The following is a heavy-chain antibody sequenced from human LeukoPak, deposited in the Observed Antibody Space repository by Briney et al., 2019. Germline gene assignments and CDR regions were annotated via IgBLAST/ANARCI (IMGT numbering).Heavy chain of an antibody. V-gene: IGHV3-21*01. CDR2: ISSSSSYI. CDR3: ARGRKGIVVVPAANWFDP. CDR1: GFTFSSYS. Sequence: GGSLRLSCAASGFTFSSYSMNWVRQAPGKGLEWVSSISSSSSYIYYADSVKGRFTISRDNAKNSLYLQMNSLRAEDTAVYYCARGRKGIVVVPAANWFDPWGQGTLATVSS. D-gene: IGHD2-2*01. J-gene: IGHJ5*02.